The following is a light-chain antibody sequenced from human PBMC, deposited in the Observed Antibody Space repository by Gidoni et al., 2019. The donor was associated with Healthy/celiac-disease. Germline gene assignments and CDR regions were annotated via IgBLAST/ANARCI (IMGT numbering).Light chain of an antibody. J-gene: IGKJ4*01. CDR3: QQYDNLPLT. CDR2: DAS. V-gene: IGKV1-33*01. CDR1: QAISNY. Sequence: DFQLTQSPSPLSASVGDRVTITCQASQAISNYLNWYQQKPGKAPKLLIYDASNLETGVPSRFSGSGSGTDFTFTISSLQPEDIATYYCQQYDNLPLTFGGGTKVEIK.